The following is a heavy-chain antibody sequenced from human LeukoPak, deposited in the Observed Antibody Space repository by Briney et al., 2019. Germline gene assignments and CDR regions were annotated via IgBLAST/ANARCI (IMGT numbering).Heavy chain of an antibody. D-gene: IGHD2-2*01. V-gene: IGHV3-23*01. CDR3: AKVMTGSSTSFLDY. Sequence: GGSLRLSCAASGFTFSSYAMSWVRQAPGKGLEWVSAISGSGGSTYYADSVKGRFTISRDNSKNTLYLQMNSLRAEDTAVYYCAKVMTGSSTSFLDYSGQGTLVTVSS. CDR1: GFTFSSYA. J-gene: IGHJ4*02. CDR2: ISGSGGST.